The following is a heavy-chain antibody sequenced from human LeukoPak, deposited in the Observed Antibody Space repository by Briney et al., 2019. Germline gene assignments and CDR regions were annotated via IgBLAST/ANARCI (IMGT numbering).Heavy chain of an antibody. CDR2: IYSGGST. V-gene: IGHV3-53*01. CDR1: GFTFSSYA. J-gene: IGHJ4*02. CDR3: ARAPPTARYYDSSGYYLTPGDY. Sequence: QPGGSLRLSCAASGFTFSSYAMSWVRQAPGKGLEWVSVIYSGGSTYYADSVKGRFTISRDNSKNTLYLQMNSLRAEDTAVYYCARAPPTARYYDSSGYYLTPGDYWGQGTLVTVSS. D-gene: IGHD3-22*01.